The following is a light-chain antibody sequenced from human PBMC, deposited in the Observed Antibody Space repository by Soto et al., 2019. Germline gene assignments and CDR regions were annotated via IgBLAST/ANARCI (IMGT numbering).Light chain of an antibody. CDR2: GAS. CDR1: QSVTTY. CDR3: NQSYSNPPN. V-gene: IGKV1-39*01. J-gene: IGKJ5*01. Sequence: DIQMTQSPSSLSASVGDRVTITCRASQSVTTYLNWYQHKPGKAPQLLIYGASRLQSGVPSRFSASGSATDFALTITSLQPEDFATYYCNQSYSNPPNFGQGTRLEI.